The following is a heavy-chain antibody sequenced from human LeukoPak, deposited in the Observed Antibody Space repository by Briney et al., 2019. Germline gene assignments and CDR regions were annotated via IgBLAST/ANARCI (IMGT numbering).Heavy chain of an antibody. CDR1: GGSISSYY. Sequence: SETLSLTCTVSGGSISSYYWSWIRQPAGKGLEWIGRIYTSGSTNYNPSLKSRVTMSVDTSKNQFSLKLSSVTAADTAVYYRARGPRYDYVWGSYRFSDYWGQGTLVTVSS. CDR2: IYTSGST. D-gene: IGHD3-16*02. J-gene: IGHJ4*02. V-gene: IGHV4-4*07. CDR3: ARGPRYDYVWGSYRFSDY.